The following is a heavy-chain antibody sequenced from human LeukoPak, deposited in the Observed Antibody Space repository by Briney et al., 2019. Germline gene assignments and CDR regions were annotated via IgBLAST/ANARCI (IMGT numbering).Heavy chain of an antibody. V-gene: IGHV3-15*01. D-gene: IGHD1-26*01. CDR1: GFTFSNAW. Sequence: GGSLRLSCAASGFTFSNAWMSWVRQAPGKGLEWVGRIKSKTDGGTTDCAAPVKGRFTISRDGSKNTLYLQMNSLKTEDTAVYYCTTETVGATSDYWGQGTLVTVSS. CDR2: IKSKTDGGTT. J-gene: IGHJ4*02. CDR3: TTETVGATSDY.